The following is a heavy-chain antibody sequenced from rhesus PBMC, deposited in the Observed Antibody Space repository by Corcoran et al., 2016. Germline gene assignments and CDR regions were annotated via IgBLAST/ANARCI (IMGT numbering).Heavy chain of an antibody. CDR1: GGSISSNY. J-gene: IGHJ4*01. V-gene: IGHV4-173*01. D-gene: IGHD3-3*01. CDR2: IACSGGGP. Sequence: QLQLQESGPGLVKPSETLSLTCAVSGGSISSNYWSWIRQPPGKGLEWIGRIACSGGGPTFSPPLRSRVSMSTDTSKDRFSLELSTVTAADTAVYCCAGAVTIFGGGYWVQGGMVTVSS. CDR3: AGAVTIFGGGY.